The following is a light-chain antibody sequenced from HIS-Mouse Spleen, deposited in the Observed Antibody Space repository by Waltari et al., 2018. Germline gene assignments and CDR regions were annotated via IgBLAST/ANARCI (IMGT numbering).Light chain of an antibody. CDR3: QQYGSSPWT. CDR2: GAS. Sequence: EIVLTQSPGTLSLSPGERATLSCRASQSVSSSYLAWYQQKPGQAPRLLIYGASRRAISIPNRFSGSGSGTDFTLTISGLEPEDFAVYYCQQYGSSPWTFGQGTKVEIK. V-gene: IGKV3-20*01. CDR1: QSVSSSY. J-gene: IGKJ1*01.